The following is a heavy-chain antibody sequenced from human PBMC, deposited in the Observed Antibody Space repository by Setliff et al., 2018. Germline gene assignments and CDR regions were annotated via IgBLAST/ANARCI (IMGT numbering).Heavy chain of an antibody. CDR3: AANPGIAAGGDFDY. Sequence: PSETLSLTCAVYGGSFSGYYWSWIRQPPGKGLGWIGEINHSGNTNYNPSLKSRVTISVDTSKNQFALKLSSVTAADTAVYYCAANPGIAAGGDFDYWGQGILVTV. V-gene: IGHV4-34*01. D-gene: IGHD6-13*01. J-gene: IGHJ4*02. CDR1: GGSFSGYY. CDR2: INHSGNT.